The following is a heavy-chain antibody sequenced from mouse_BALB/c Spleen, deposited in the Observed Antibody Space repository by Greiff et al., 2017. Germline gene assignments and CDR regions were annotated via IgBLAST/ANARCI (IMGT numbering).Heavy chain of an antibody. J-gene: IGHJ1*01. V-gene: IGHV5-17*02. CDR1: GFTFSSFG. D-gene: IGHD1-1*01. CDR2: ISSGSSTI. Sequence: EVMLVESGGGLVQPGGSRKLSCAASGFTFSSFGMHWVRQAPEKGLEWVAYISSGSSTIYYADTVKGRFTISRDNPKNTLFLQMTSLRSEDTAMYYCAGNYYGSSYWYFDVWGAGTTVTVSS. CDR3: AGNYYGSSYWYFDV.